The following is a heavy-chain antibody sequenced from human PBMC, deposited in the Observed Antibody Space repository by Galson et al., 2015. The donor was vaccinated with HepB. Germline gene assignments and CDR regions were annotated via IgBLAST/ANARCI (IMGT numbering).Heavy chain of an antibody. CDR1: GYSFSNYW. J-gene: IGHJ3*02. D-gene: IGHD3-22*01. CDR3: ATTYTSGPSLEAFES. Sequence: QSGAEVKKPGESLGISCKGSGYSFSNYWISWVRQMPGKGLEWMGRIDPSDSYTNYRPSFQGHVTISADKSISTAYLQWSSLKASDTAVYYCATTYTSGPSLEAFESWGQGTMVTVSS. V-gene: IGHV5-10-1*01. CDR2: IDPSDSYT.